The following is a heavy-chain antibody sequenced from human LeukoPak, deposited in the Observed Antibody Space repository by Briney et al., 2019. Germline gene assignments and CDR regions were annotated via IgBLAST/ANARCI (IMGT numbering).Heavy chain of an antibody. CDR1: GFTFSTYS. J-gene: IGHJ4*02. CDR3: VAMGYNYFDP. Sequence: GGSLRLSCAASGFTFSTYSMNWVRQAPGKGLEWVSYVGSSSSYIDYAGSVRGRFTVSRDNAKNSLYLQMNSLRDEDTAVYYCVAMGYNYFDPWGQGSLVIVSS. V-gene: IGHV3-21*01. CDR2: VGSSSSYI. D-gene: IGHD5-18*01.